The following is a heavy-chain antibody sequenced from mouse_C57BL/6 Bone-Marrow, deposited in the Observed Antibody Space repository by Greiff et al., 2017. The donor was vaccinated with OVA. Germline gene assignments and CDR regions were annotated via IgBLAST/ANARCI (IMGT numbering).Heavy chain of an antibody. CDR2: IYPGSGNT. CDR1: GYTFTDYY. CDR3: AKEGEGLFAY. J-gene: IGHJ3*01. Sequence: VQLQESGAELVRPGASVKLSCKASGYTFTDYYINWVKQRPGQGLEWIARIYPGSGNTYYNEKFKGKATLTAEKSSSTAYMQLSSLTSEDSAVYFCAKEGEGLFAYWGQGTLVTVSA. V-gene: IGHV1-76*01.